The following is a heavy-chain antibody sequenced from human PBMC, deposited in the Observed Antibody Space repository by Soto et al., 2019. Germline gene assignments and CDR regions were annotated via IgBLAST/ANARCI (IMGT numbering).Heavy chain of an antibody. Sequence: GASVKVSCKASGYTLTSYDINWVRQATGQGLEWMGWMNPNSGNTGYAQKFQGRVTMTRNTSISTAYMELSSLRSEDTAVYYCAAAMITFGGVIVDDAFDIWGQGTMVTVSS. CDR1: GYTLTSYD. CDR3: AAAMITFGGVIVDDAFDI. D-gene: IGHD3-16*02. V-gene: IGHV1-8*01. J-gene: IGHJ3*02. CDR2: MNPNSGNT.